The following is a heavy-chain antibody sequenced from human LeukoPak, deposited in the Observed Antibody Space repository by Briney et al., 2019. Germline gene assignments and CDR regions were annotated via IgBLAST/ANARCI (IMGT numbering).Heavy chain of an antibody. J-gene: IGHJ4*02. Sequence: GGSLRPSCAASGFTFSNAWMSWVRQAPGKGLEWVGRIKSKTDGGTTDYAAPVKGRFTISRDDSKNTLYLQMNSLKTEDAAVYYCTTVSGSYSRGIDYWGQGTLVTVSS. CDR3: TTVSGSYSRGIDY. D-gene: IGHD1-26*01. CDR2: IKSKTDGGTT. CDR1: GFTFSNAW. V-gene: IGHV3-15*01.